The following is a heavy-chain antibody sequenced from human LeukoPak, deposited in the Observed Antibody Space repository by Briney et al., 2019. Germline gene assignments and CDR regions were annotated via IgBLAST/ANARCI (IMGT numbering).Heavy chain of an antibody. CDR2: ISDDGRNK. D-gene: IGHD6-13*01. Sequence: GRSLRLSCAASGFSFSIYGMHWVRQAPGKGLEWVAVISDDGRNKNYADSVKGRFTISRDSSNNTLYLQMNSLRAEDTGVYFCAKDRETTASGTFDFRGQGTLVTVSS. CDR3: AKDRETTASGTFDF. CDR1: GFSFSIYG. V-gene: IGHV3-30*06. J-gene: IGHJ4*02.